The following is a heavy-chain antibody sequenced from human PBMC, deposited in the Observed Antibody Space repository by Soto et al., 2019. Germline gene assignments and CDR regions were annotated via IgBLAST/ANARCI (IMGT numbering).Heavy chain of an antibody. CDR2: IWYDGSNK. V-gene: IGHV3-33*01. Sequence: QVQLVESGGGVVQPGRSLRLSCAASGFTFSSYGMHWVRQAPGKGLEWVAVIWYDGSNKYYADSVKGRFTISRDNSKNTLYLQMNTLRAADTAVYYCAIEPTGGSSGSTYFDYWGQGTLVTVAS. J-gene: IGHJ4*02. CDR3: AIEPTGGSSGSTYFDY. CDR1: GFTFSSYG. D-gene: IGHD3-22*01.